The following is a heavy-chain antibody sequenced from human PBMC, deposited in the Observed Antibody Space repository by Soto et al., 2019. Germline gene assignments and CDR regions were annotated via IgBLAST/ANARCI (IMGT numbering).Heavy chain of an antibody. CDR3: ARGDSSGWDFDY. CDR1: KFTFSNYN. CDR2: ISSSESTI. V-gene: IGHV3-48*02. Sequence: EVQLVESGGGLVQPGGSLRLSCAASKFTFSNYNMNWVRQAPGKGLEWVSYISSSESTIYYADSVKDRFVIYRDNAKNSLYLQMNSLRDEYTAVYYCARGDSSGWDFDYWGQGTLVTVSS. D-gene: IGHD6-19*01. J-gene: IGHJ4*02.